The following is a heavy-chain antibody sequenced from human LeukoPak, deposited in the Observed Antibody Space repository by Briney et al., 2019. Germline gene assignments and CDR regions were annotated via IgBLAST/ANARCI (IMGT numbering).Heavy chain of an antibody. CDR1: VFTFSSYS. Sequence: GRSVRLSCAASVFTFSSYSINWVRQAPCKGREWVAVISYDGSNKYYADSVKGRFTISRDNSKNTLYLQMNSLRAEDTAVYCCAKRSIGYSYDYWGQGTLVTVSS. CDR2: ISYDGSNK. CDR3: AKRSIGYSYDY. V-gene: IGHV3-30-3*02. J-gene: IGHJ4*02. D-gene: IGHD5-18*01.